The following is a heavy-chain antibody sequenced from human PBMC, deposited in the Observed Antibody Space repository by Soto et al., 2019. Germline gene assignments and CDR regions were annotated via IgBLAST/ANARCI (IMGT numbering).Heavy chain of an antibody. J-gene: IGHJ4*02. V-gene: IGHV3-53*01. CDR3: AGDSIAGRIAY. D-gene: IGHD2-21*01. CDR1: GFAVSSNY. Sequence: EVQLVESGGGLSQPGGSLRLSCAASGFAVSSNYLSWVRQAPGKGLDWVSIIYTGGGTYYADSVKGRFTISRDNSKNTVYLQRNRLRAEDAAVYYCAGDSIAGRIAYWGQGTLVTVSS. CDR2: IYTGGGT.